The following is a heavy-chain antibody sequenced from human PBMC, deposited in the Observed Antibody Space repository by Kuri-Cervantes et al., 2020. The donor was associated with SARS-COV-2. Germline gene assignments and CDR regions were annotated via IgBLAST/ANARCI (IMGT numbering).Heavy chain of an antibody. D-gene: IGHD2-8*02. V-gene: IGHV4-39*01. J-gene: IGHJ6*02. Sequence: ESLKISCTVSGGSISSSSYYWGWIRQPPGKGLEWIGSIYYSGSTYYNPSLKSRVTISVDTSKNQFSLKLSSVTAADTAVYYCARHLWSAGMDVWGQGTTVTVSS. CDR1: GGSISSSSYY. CDR3: ARHLWSAGMDV. CDR2: IYYSGST.